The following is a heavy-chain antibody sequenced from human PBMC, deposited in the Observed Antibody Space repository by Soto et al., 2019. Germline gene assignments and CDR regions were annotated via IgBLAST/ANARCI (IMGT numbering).Heavy chain of an antibody. V-gene: IGHV6-1*01. J-gene: IGHJ5*02. CDR3: ERVNVGKWFDT. Sequence: SQTFSRTWDISGDSVASNIDAYNWIRQSPSRGLEWLGRTYYRSKWYNEYAASVKSRITINPDTSNNQFSLQLNSVTPDDTAVYYCERVNVGKWFDTWGQGTLVTVSS. CDR1: GDSVASNIDA. D-gene: IGHD1-26*01. CDR2: TYYRSKWYN.